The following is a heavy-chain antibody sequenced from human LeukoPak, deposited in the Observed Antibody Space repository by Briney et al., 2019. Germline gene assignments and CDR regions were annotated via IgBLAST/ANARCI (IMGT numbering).Heavy chain of an antibody. J-gene: IGHJ4*02. CDR3: AKDQGYSYYYLDY. V-gene: IGHV3-23*01. CDR2: INGNGAST. D-gene: IGHD5-18*01. CDR1: GFTFNNHA. Sequence: GESLRLSCAASGFTFNNHAMSWVPQAPGKGLERVSGINGNGASTYYSDSVKGRLTISRDNSKNTLYLQMSSLRAEDTAIYYCAKDQGYSYYYLDYWGQGTLVTVSS.